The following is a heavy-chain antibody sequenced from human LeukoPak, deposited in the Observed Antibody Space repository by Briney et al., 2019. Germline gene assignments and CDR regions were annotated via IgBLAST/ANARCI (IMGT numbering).Heavy chain of an antibody. CDR3: ARGRANWDYDFDY. J-gene: IGHJ4*02. CDR2: ASHTGIT. Sequence: PSETLSLTCAVYGASFVGRHWSWIRQPPGKGLEGLGEASHTGITNYNPSLKSRVYISVATSKAQFSLKLASVTAADTAIYYCARGRANWDYDFDYWGQGTLVTVSS. V-gene: IGHV4-34*01. D-gene: IGHD1-7*01. CDR1: GASFVGRH.